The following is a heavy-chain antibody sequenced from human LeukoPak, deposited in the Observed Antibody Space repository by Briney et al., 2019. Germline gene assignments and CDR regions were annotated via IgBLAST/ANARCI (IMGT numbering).Heavy chain of an antibody. CDR1: GGSISSGDHY. J-gene: IGHJ4*02. CDR3: ARDRAEREMATIAPFDY. CDR2: IYTSGST. V-gene: IGHV4-61*02. D-gene: IGHD5-24*01. Sequence: PSETLSLTCSIPGGSISSGDHYWTWIRQPAGKGLEWIGRIYTSGSTNYNPSLKSRVTISVDTSKNQFSLKLSSVTAADTAVYYCARDRAEREMATIAPFDYWGQGTLVTVSS.